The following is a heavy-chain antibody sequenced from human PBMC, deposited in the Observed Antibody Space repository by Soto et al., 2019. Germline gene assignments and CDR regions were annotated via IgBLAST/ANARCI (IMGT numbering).Heavy chain of an antibody. CDR2: ISAYNGNT. V-gene: IGHV1-18*01. CDR3: ARDHGGDTADYYYYGMDV. J-gene: IGHJ6*02. Sequence: ASVKGSCKASGYTFTRYGISWVRQAPGQGLEWMGWISAYNGNTNYAQKLQGRVTMTTDTSTSTAYMELRSLRSDDTAVYYCARDHGGDTADYYYYGMDVWGQGTTVTVSS. D-gene: IGHD5-18*01. CDR1: GYTFTRYG.